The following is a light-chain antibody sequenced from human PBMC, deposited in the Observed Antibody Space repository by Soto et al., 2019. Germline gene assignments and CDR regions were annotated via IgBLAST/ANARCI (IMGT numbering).Light chain of an antibody. CDR2: EVT. Sequence: QSALTQPPSASASPGQSVTISCTGTSSDVGGDDYVSWYQQHPGKAPKLIIYEVTKRPSGVPDRFSGSKSGNTASLTVSGLQADDEADYYCSSYGGNNNTYVFGTGTKLTVL. CDR1: SSDVGGDDY. J-gene: IGLJ1*01. V-gene: IGLV2-8*01. CDR3: SSYGGNNNTYV.